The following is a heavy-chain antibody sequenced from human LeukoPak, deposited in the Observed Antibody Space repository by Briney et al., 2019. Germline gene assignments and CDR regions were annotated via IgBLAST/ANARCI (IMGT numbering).Heavy chain of an antibody. Sequence: SQTLSLTCTVSGASISSGGYYWSWIRQQPGKGLEWIGYIYYSGSTYYNPSLKSRVTISVDTSKNQFSLKLSSVTAAYTAVYYCARDPSSSSYGMDVWGQGTTVTVSS. D-gene: IGHD2-2*01. J-gene: IGHJ6*02. V-gene: IGHV4-31*03. CDR1: GASISSGGYY. CDR2: IYYSGST. CDR3: ARDPSSSSYGMDV.